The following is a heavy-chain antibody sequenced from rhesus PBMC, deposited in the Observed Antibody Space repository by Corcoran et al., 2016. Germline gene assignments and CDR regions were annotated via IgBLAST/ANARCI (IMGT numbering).Heavy chain of an antibody. J-gene: IGHJ5-1*01. CDR1: GYSFTSYW. Sequence: EVQLLQSGAEVKRPGESLKISWKSSGYSFTSYWISWVRQMPGKGLEGMRAIDPSYPVTSYSPSFQGQVAISADKSISTAYLPWSSLRASDTATYYCAKGRLRFDVWGPGVLVTVSS. CDR3: AKGRLRFDV. D-gene: IGHD3-9*01. V-gene: IGHV5-20*02. CDR2: IDPSYPVT.